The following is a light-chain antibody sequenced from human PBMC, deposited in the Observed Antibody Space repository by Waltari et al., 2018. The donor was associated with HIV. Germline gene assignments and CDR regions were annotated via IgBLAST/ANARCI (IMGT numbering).Light chain of an antibody. CDR1: NIVRSN. CDR3: QHYNNWPPT. J-gene: IGKJ3*01. V-gene: IGKV3-15*01. Sequence: ERLMTQTPATLSVSPGERATLSCRARNIVRSNLACYRQKPGQAPRLLVYGASTRATGVPARFSGSGSGTEFTLTISSLQSDDSAIYYCQHYNNWPPTFGPGTKVDIK. CDR2: GAS.